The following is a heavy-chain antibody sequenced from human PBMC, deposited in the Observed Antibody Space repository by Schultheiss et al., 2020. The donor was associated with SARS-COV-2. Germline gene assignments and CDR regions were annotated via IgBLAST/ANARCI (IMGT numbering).Heavy chain of an antibody. D-gene: IGHD3-3*01. Sequence: ASVKVSCKASGYTFTSYGISWVRQAPGQGLEWMGWISAYNGNTNYAQKLQGRVTMTTDTSTSTAYMELRSLRSDDTAVYYCARDQTAYYDFWSGYYRFDYWGQGTLVTVSS. CDR1: GYTFTSYG. V-gene: IGHV1-18*01. CDR2: ISAYNGNT. CDR3: ARDQTAYYDFWSGYYRFDY. J-gene: IGHJ4*02.